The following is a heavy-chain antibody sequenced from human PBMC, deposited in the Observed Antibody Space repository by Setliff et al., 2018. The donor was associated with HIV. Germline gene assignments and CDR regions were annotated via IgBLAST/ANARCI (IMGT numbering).Heavy chain of an antibody. Sequence: SVKVSCKASGGTFSSYAISWVRQAPGQGLEWMGGIIPIFGTANYAQKFPGRVTITTDESTRTAYMELRSLRYEDTALYYCARVIRSTPLTRPLIYSRVFCGHRGQLHRERVLRRVCGYGDATLEGRVVVGAPTIIDAPNPLQSLPWG. J-gene: IGHJ5*02. CDR3: ARVIRSTPLTRPLIYSRVFCGHRGQLHRERVLRRVCGYGDATLEGRVVVGAPTIIDAPNPLQSLP. V-gene: IGHV1-69*05. D-gene: IGHD5-12*01. CDR2: IIPIFGTA. CDR1: GGTFSSYA.